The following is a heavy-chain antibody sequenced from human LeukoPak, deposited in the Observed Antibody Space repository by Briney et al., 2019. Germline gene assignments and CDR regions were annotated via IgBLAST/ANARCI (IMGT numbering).Heavy chain of an antibody. CDR2: INHSGST. CDR1: GGSISSSSYY. V-gene: IGHV4-39*07. D-gene: IGHD6-6*01. Sequence: SETLSLTCTVSGGSISSSSYYWGWIRQPPGKGLEWIGEINHSGSTNYNPSLKSRVTISVDTSKNQFSLKLSSVTAADTAVYYCARRPDYNYYYYMDVWGKGTTVTVSS. J-gene: IGHJ6*03. CDR3: ARRPDYNYYYYMDV.